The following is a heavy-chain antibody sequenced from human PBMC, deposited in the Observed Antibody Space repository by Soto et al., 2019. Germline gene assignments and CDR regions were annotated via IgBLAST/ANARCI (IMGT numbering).Heavy chain of an antibody. CDR1: GYTFTRYY. CDR3: ARVDCSGGSCYHFDY. CDR2: INPSDGTT. V-gene: IGHV1-46*01. D-gene: IGHD2-15*01. Sequence: GASVKVSCKASGYTFTRYYIHRVRQAPGQRLEWMGIINPSDGTTSYPQKFQGRVTVTRDTSTDTVYMELSSLRFEDTAVYYCARVDCSGGSCYHFDYWGQGTLVTVSS. J-gene: IGHJ4*02.